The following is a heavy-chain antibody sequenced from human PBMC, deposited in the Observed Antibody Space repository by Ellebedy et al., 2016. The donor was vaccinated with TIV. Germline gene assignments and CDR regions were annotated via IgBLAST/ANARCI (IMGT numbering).Heavy chain of an antibody. CDR2: IYHSGST. V-gene: IGHV4-4*02. J-gene: IGHJ1*01. Sequence: SETLSLTXAVSGGSIRSSNWWSWVRQPPGKGLEWIGEIYHSGSTNYNPSLKSRVTISVDKSKNQFSLKLSSVTAADTAVYYCARDSSDSRWYLWGQGILVTVSA. CDR3: ARDSSDSRWYL. CDR1: GGSIRSSNW. D-gene: IGHD4-23*01.